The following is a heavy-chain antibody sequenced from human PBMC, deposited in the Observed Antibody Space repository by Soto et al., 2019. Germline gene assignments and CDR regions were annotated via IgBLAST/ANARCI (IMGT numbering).Heavy chain of an antibody. CDR3: ARRDIAVSGTGYFDY. CDR2: IYDSGST. J-gene: IGHJ4*02. D-gene: IGHD6-19*01. CDR1: GGSISSYY. Sequence: QVQLQESGPGLVKPSETLSLTCTVSGGSISSYYWSWIRQPPGKGLEWIGYIYDSGSTNYNPSLKSPVTISADTSKNQFSLTLSSVTAADTAVYYCARRDIAVSGTGYFDYWGQGTLVTVSS. V-gene: IGHV4-59*01.